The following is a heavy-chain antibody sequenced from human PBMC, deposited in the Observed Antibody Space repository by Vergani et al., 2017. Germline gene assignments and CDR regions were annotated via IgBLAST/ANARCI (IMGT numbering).Heavy chain of an antibody. Sequence: QVQLVQSGAEVKKPGSSVKVSCKASGGTFSSYTISWVRQAPGQGLEWMGRIIPILGIANYAQKFQGRVTMTTDTSTSTAYRELRSLTSDDTAVYYCARDASSYSSRGFDPWGQGTLVTVSS. CDR3: ARDASSYSSRGFDP. CDR1: GGTFSSYT. V-gene: IGHV1-69*09. D-gene: IGHD6-19*01. CDR2: IIPILGIA. J-gene: IGHJ5*02.